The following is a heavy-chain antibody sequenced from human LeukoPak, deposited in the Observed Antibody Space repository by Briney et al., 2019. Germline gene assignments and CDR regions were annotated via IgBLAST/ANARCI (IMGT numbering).Heavy chain of an antibody. CDR3: AKDVSYGGNSGPVS. CDR2: ISYDGSNK. CDR1: GFTFSSYG. V-gene: IGHV3-30*18. Sequence: PGGSLRLSCAASGFTFSSYGMHWVRQVPGKGLEWVAVISYDGSNKYYGDSVKGRFTISRDNAKNTLYLQMNSLRAEDTAVYYCAKDVSYGGNSGPVSWGQGTLVTVSS. J-gene: IGHJ4*02. D-gene: IGHD4-23*01.